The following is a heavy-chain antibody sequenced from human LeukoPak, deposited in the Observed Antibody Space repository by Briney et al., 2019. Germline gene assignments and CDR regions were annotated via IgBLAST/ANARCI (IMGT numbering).Heavy chain of an antibody. CDR1: GFTFSSYS. V-gene: IGHV3-21*01. J-gene: IGHJ6*04. CDR3: ARVTITMVRGVDV. Sequence: GGSLRLSCAASGFTFSSYSMNWVRQAPGKGLEWVSSISSSSSYIYYADSVKGRFTISRDNAKNSLYLQMNSLRAEDTAVYYCARVTITMVRGVDVWGKGTTVTVSS. D-gene: IGHD3-10*01. CDR2: ISSSSSYI.